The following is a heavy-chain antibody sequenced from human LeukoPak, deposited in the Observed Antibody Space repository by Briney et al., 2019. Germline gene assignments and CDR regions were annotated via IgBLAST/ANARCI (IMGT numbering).Heavy chain of an antibody. CDR1: GYTFTSYG. J-gene: IGHJ4*02. CDR3: ATVSAAAGTLYYFDY. D-gene: IGHD6-13*01. CDR2: FDPEDGET. V-gene: IGHV1-24*01. Sequence: GASVKVSCMASGYTFTSYGISWVRQAPGKGLEWMGGFDPEDGETIYAQKFQGRVTMTEDTSTDTAYMELSSLRSEDTAVYYCATVSAAAGTLYYFDYWGQGTLVTVSS.